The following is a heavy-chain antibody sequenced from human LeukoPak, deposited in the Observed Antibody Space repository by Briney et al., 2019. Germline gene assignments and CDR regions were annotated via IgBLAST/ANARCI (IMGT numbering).Heavy chain of an antibody. V-gene: IGHV3-23*01. CDR1: GFTFSNYA. CDR3: AKSVYDRYYGSGSYGTYYFDY. CDR2: FITGGIST. D-gene: IGHD3-10*01. J-gene: IGHJ4*02. Sequence: GGSLRRSCAASGFTFSNYAMSWVRQAPGKGLEWVSGFITGGISTYYADSVKGRFTISRDNSKNTLYLQMNSLRAEDTAVYYCAKSVYDRYYGSGSYGTYYFDYWGQGTLVTVSS.